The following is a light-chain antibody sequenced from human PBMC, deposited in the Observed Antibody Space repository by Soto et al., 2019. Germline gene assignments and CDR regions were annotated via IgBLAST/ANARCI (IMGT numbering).Light chain of an antibody. CDR3: QQYASAPYT. CDR2: GAC. Sequence: EIVLTQSPGTLSLSPGERATLSCRASQTLTSSYLAWYQQKPGQAPRLLIYGACSRATGIPDRFSGSGSGTDFTLTIRRLEPEDFEVYYCQQYASAPYTFGQGTKLEIK. V-gene: IGKV3-20*01. CDR1: QTLTSSY. J-gene: IGKJ2*01.